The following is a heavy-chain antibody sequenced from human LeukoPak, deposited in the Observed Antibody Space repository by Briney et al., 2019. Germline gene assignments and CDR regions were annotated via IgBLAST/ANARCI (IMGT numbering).Heavy chain of an antibody. D-gene: IGHD3-16*01. Sequence: ASVKVSCKASGYTFTGSYVHWVRQAPGQGLEWMGWINPNSGGTNYAQKFQGRVTMTRDTSISTAYMELSRLRSDDTAVYYCARSADRWGAYNWFDPWGQGTLVTVSS. V-gene: IGHV1-2*02. J-gene: IGHJ5*02. CDR2: INPNSGGT. CDR3: ARSADRWGAYNWFDP. CDR1: GYTFTGSY.